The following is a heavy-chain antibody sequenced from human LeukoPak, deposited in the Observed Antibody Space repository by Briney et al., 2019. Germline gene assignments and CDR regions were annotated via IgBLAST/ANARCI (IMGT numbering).Heavy chain of an antibody. CDR3: ARAVYGILTGPHTVDY. CDR2: IYYSGST. D-gene: IGHD3-9*01. V-gene: IGHV4-30-4*01. CDR1: GGSISSGDYY. J-gene: IGHJ4*02. Sequence: PSETLSLTCTVSGGSISSGDYYWSWIRQPPGKALKWIGYIYYSGSTYYNPSLKSRVTISVDTSKNQFSLKLSSVTAADTAVYYCARAVYGILTGPHTVDYWGQGTLVTVSS.